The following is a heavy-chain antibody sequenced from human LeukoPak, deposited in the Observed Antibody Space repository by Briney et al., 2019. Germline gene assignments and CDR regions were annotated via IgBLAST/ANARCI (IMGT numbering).Heavy chain of an antibody. CDR2: IKEDGSDK. Sequence: GGSLRLSCAASGFTFTNYWMSWVRQAPGKGLEWVANIKEDGSDKYYVDSVKGRFTISRDNAKNSQYLQMNSLRAEDPAVYYCARDTGYNTFDYWGQGTLVTVSS. CDR3: ARDTGYNTFDY. J-gene: IGHJ4*02. V-gene: IGHV3-7*05. D-gene: IGHD5-24*01. CDR1: GFTFTNYW.